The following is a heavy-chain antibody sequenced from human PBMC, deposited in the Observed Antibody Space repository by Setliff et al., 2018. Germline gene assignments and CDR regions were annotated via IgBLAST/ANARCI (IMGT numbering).Heavy chain of an antibody. Sequence: PGGSLRLSCAASGFRISFREYWMFWVRQAPGKGLEWVARIDKDGSSTVYADSVKGRFTISRDNVKKMLYLQMDSLRTEDTAVYYCVLRGAHSSAWYDLGWFDSWGQGTLVTVSS. CDR2: IDKDGSST. CDR1: GFRISFREYW. CDR3: VLRGAHSSAWYDLGWFDS. D-gene: IGHD6-19*01. V-gene: IGHV3-74*01. J-gene: IGHJ5*01.